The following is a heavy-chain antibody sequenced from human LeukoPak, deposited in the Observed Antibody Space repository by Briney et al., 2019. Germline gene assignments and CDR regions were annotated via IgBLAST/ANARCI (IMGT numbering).Heavy chain of an antibody. D-gene: IGHD1-7*01. V-gene: IGHV3-48*03. CDR2: ISTSGNTR. CDR3: ARELSGTTSYYFDY. Sequence: PGGSLRLSCAASGFTFSSYEMNWVRQAPGKGLEWVSYISTSGNTRYYADSVKGRFTISRDNAKNPLYLQMNSLRVEDTAVYYFARELSGTTSYYFDYWGEGTLVTVPS. CDR1: GFTFSSYE. J-gene: IGHJ4*02.